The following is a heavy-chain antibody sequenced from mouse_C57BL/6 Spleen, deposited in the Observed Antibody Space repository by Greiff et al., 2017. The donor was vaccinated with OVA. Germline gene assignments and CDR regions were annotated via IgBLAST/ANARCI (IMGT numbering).Heavy chain of an antibody. D-gene: IGHD2-1*01. V-gene: IGHV2-3*01. CDR3: AKPGGNYGTGAMDY. J-gene: IGHJ4*01. CDR2: IWGDGST. CDR1: GFSLTSYG. Sequence: VMLVESGPGLVAPSQSLSITCTVSGFSLTSYGVSWVRQPPGKGLEWLGVIWGDGSTNYHSALISRLSISKDNSKSQVFLKLNSLQTDDTATYYCAKPGGNYGTGAMDYWGQGTSVTVSS.